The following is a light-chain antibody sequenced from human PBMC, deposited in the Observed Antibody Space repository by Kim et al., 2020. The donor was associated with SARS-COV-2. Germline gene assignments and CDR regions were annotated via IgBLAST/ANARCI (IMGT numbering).Light chain of an antibody. Sequence: SPGERADLSCRASQSVSSNLAWYQQKPGQAPRLLIYDASTRATGIPVRFSGSGSGTEFTLTISSLQSEDFAVYFCQQYSNWPPLTFGGGTKVDIK. CDR2: DAS. J-gene: IGKJ4*01. CDR1: QSVSSN. CDR3: QQYSNWPPLT. V-gene: IGKV3-15*01.